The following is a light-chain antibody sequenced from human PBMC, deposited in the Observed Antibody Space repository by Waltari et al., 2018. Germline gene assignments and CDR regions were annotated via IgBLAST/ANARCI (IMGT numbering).Light chain of an antibody. CDR2: GAS. J-gene: IGKJ1*01. CDR1: QTVSRS. CDR3: QHYVRLPAT. Sequence: IVLPQSPGTLSLSPGDRATLSCRASQTVSRSLAWYQQKPGQAPKLLIYGASTRATGIPDRFTGSGSGTDFSLTISSLEPEDFAIYFCQHYVRLPATFGQGTKVEIK. V-gene: IGKV3-20*01.